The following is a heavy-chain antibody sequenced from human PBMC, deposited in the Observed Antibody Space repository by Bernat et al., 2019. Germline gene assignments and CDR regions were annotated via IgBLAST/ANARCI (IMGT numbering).Heavy chain of an antibody. CDR1: GGTFSSYA. V-gene: IGHV1-69*01. Sequence: QVQLVQSGAEVKKPGSSVKVSCKASGGTFSSYAISWVRQAPGQGLEWMGGIIPIFGTANYAQKFQGRVTITADESTSTAYMELSSLRSEVTAEYYCARELALDRYCSSTSCYTSRWFDPWGQGTLVTVSS. J-gene: IGHJ5*02. CDR2: IIPIFGTA. CDR3: ARELALDRYCSSTSCYTSRWFDP. D-gene: IGHD2-2*02.